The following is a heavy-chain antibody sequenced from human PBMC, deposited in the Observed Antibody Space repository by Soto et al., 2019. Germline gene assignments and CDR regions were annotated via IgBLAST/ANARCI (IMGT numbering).Heavy chain of an antibody. V-gene: IGHV3-48*02. J-gene: IGHJ4*02. D-gene: IGHD3-3*01. CDR3: ARSPYDFWSGYLLFDY. CDR1: GFTFSSYS. CDR2: ISSSSSTI. Sequence: GGSLRLSCAASGFTFSSYSMNWVRQAPGKGLEWVSYISSSSSTIYYADSVKGRFTISRDNAKNSLYLQMNSLRDEDTAVYYCARSPYDFWSGYLLFDYWGQGTLVTVSS.